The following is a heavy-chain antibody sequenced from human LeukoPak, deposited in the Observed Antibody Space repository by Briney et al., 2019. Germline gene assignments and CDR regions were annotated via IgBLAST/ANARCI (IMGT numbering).Heavy chain of an antibody. CDR2: IYPGDSDT. CDR1: GSICTSYR. J-gene: IGHJ4*02. CDR3: ARLRDNWNYFDY. V-gene: IGHV5-51*01. D-gene: IGHD1-20*01. Sequence: PGESRQISGECSGSICTSYRIGGGRQLPGKGLEWMGIIYPGDSDTRDSPSCQGQVTISDYKSLSTAYLQWSSLKASDPAMYYCARLRDNWNYFDYWGQGTLVTVSS.